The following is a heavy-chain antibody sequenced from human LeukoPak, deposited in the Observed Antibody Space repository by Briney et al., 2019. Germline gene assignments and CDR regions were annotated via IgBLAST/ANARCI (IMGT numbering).Heavy chain of an antibody. CDR3: ARVLVVPAAIYGGGWFDP. V-gene: IGHV1-2*02. CDR1: GYTFTGYY. J-gene: IGHJ5*02. CDR2: INPNSGGT. Sequence: ASVKVSCKASGYTFTGYYMHRVRQAPGQGLEWMGWINPNSGGTNYAQKFQGRVTMTRDTSISTAYMELSRLRSDDTAVYYCARVLVVPAAIYGGGWFDPWGQGTLVTVSS. D-gene: IGHD2-2*02.